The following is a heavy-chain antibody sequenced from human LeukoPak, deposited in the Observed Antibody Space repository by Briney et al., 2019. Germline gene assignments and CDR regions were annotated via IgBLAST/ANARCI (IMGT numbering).Heavy chain of an antibody. V-gene: IGHV4-38-2*02. CDR1: GYSISSGYY. Sequence: PSETLSLTCTVSGYSISSGYYWGWIRQPPGKGLEWIGSIYHSGSTYYNPSLKSRGTISVDTSKNQFSLKLSSVTAADTAVYYCGTAGGGDSSGYTLHDAFDIWGQGTMVTVSS. D-gene: IGHD3-22*01. J-gene: IGHJ3*02. CDR3: GTAGGGDSSGYTLHDAFDI. CDR2: IYHSGST.